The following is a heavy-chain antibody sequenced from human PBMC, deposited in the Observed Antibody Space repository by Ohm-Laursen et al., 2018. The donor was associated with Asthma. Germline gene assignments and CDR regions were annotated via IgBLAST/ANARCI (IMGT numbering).Heavy chain of an antibody. V-gene: IGHV3-74*01. CDR1: GFTITNYW. D-gene: IGHD3-10*01. J-gene: IGHJ4*02. CDR3: AYEFGGSGDY. CDR2: INGDGGIK. Sequence: SLRLSCTASGFTITNYWMHWVRQAPGKGLVWVSRINGDGGIKSYAASVKGRFTISRDDAKNTVYLQMNSLRVDDTAAYYCAYEFGGSGDYWGQGTLVTVSS.